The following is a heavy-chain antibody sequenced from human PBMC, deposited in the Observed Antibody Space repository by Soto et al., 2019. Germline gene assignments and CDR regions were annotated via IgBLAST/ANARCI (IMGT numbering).Heavy chain of an antibody. D-gene: IGHD4-17*01. CDR2: MYHSGST. Sequence: QLQLQESGSGLVKPSQTLSLTCAVSGGSISSGGYSWSWIRQPPGKGLEWIGYMYHSGSTYYNPSLKSRVTISVDRSKNQFSLKLSSVTAADTAVYYCARAHYGDYGYGMDVWGQGTTVTVSS. V-gene: IGHV4-30-2*01. CDR3: ARAHYGDYGYGMDV. CDR1: GGSISSGGYS. J-gene: IGHJ6*02.